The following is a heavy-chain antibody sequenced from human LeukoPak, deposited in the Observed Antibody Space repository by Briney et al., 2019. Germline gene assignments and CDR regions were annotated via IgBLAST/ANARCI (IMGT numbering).Heavy chain of an antibody. V-gene: IGHV3-53*01. CDR1: GFTVSSNY. D-gene: IGHD3-9*01. CDR3: ARAPLRYFDWSMCYFDY. J-gene: IGHJ4*02. CDR2: IYSGGST. Sequence: GGSLRLSCAASGFTVSSNYMSWVRQAPGKGLEWVSVIYSGGSTYYADSVKGRFTISRDNSKNTLYLQMNSLRAEDTAVYYCARAPLRYFDWSMCYFDYWGQGTLVTVSS.